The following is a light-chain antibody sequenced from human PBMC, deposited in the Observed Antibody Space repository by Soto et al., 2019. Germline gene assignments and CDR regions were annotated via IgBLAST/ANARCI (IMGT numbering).Light chain of an antibody. Sequence: DIQITQSPSSLSASVGDRFTITYRARQSIRSYLNWYQQTPGKAPNILIYAASRLQSGVPSRFCGSGAGTDCTRAISSPKPEDVSTGYCRQSYSTTLTFCGGTKVDIK. CDR2: AAS. CDR3: RQSYSTTLT. V-gene: IGKV1-39*01. J-gene: IGKJ4*01. CDR1: QSIRSY.